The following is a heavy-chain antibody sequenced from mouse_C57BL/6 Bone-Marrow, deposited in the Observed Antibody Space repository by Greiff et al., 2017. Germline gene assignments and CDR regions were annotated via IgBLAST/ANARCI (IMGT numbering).Heavy chain of an antibody. CDR3: ARRDLYFYAMDY. Sequence: EVQLVESGGGLVKPGGSLKLSCAASGFTFSDYGMHWVRQAPEKGLEWVAYISSGSSTIYYADTVKGRFTISRDNSKNTLFLQMTSLRSEDTAMYYCARRDLYFYAMDYWGQGTSVTVSS. CDR1: GFTFSDYG. CDR2: ISSGSSTI. D-gene: IGHD1-1*01. V-gene: IGHV5-17*01. J-gene: IGHJ4*01.